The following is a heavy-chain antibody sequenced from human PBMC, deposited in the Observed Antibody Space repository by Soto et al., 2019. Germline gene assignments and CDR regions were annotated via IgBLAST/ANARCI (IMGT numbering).Heavy chain of an antibody. D-gene: IGHD6-13*01. CDR1: GGSISSSSYY. CDR2: IYYSGST. Sequence: PSETLSLTCTVSGGSISSSSYYWGWIRQPPGKGLEWIGSIYYSGSTYYNPSLKSRVTISVDTSKNQFSLKLSSVTAADTAVYYCARRFGYSSSWSKHNWFAPWGQGTLVTVSS. J-gene: IGHJ5*02. CDR3: ARRFGYSSSWSKHNWFAP. V-gene: IGHV4-39*01.